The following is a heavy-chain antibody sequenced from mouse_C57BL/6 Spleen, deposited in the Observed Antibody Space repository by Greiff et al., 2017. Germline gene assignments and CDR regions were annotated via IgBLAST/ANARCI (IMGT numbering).Heavy chain of an antibody. D-gene: IGHD2-4*01. CDR1: GFTFSDYY. CDR3: ARVDYGFAY. J-gene: IGHJ3*01. CDR2: INYDGSST. Sequence: EVHLVESEGGLVQPGSSMKLSCTASGFTFSDYYVAWVRQVPEKGLEWVANINYDGSSTYYLDSLKSRFIISRDNAKNILYLQMSSLKSEDTATYYCARVDYGFAYWGQGTLVTVSA. V-gene: IGHV5-16*01.